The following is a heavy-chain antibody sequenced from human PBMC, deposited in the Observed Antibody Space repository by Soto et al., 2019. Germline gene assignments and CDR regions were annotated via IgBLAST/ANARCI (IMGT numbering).Heavy chain of an antibody. CDR3: ARGLVGSTTAFDY. CDR1: GFIVSSSY. V-gene: IGHV3-53*01. Sequence: TGGSLRLSCAASGFIVSSSYMSWVRQAPGKGLEWVSAIYTPGSTYYADSVKGRFTISRDISKNTLYLQMNSLRADDTAVYYCARGLVGSTTAFDYWGQGTLVTVSS. CDR2: IYTPGST. D-gene: IGHD1-26*01. J-gene: IGHJ4*02.